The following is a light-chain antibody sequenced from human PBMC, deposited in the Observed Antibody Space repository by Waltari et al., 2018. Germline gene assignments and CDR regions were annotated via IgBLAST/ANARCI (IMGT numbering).Light chain of an antibody. V-gene: IGLV2-8*01. CDR2: KVD. Sequence: QSALTQPPSASGSPGQSVPLSSTGTSSDVGGFDQDPGYQQHPGKAPNPIVSKVDKRPSGVPDLFTGSKSGNTASLTVSGLQAEDECNYYCSSDARTNKYVLFGGGTKLTVL. J-gene: IGLJ2*01. CDR3: SSDARTNKYVL. CDR1: SSDVGGFDQ.